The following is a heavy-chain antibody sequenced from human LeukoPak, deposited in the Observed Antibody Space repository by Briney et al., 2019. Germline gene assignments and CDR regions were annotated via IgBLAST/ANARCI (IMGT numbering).Heavy chain of an antibody. J-gene: IGHJ4*02. D-gene: IGHD3-22*01. CDR3: ARLYYYDSRALAH. CDR1: GYSFTSYW. Sequence: GESLKISCKGSGYSFTSYWIGWVRQMPGKGLEWMGIIYPGDSDTRYSPSFQGQVTISADKSISTAYLRWSSLKASDTATYYCARLYYYDSRALAHWGQGTLVTVSS. V-gene: IGHV5-51*01. CDR2: IYPGDSDT.